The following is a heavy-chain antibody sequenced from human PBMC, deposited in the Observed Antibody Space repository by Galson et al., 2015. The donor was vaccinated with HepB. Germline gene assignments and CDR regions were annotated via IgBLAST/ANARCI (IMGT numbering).Heavy chain of an antibody. J-gene: IGHJ4*02. CDR1: GFTFTSSA. Sequence: SVKVSCKASGFTFTSSAVQWVRQARGQRLEWIGWIVVGSGNTNYAQKFQERVTITRDMSTSTAYMELSSLRSEDTAVHYCAAVFPKYGGPIDFDYWGQGTLVTVSS. CDR3: AAVFPKYGGPIDFDY. CDR2: IVVGSGNT. V-gene: IGHV1-58*01. D-gene: IGHD4-23*01.